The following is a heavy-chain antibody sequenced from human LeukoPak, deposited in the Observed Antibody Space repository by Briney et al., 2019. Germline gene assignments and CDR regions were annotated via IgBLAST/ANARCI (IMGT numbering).Heavy chain of an antibody. CDR1: GGSISSYY. D-gene: IGHD5-18*01. V-gene: IGHV4-59*01. J-gene: IGHJ4*02. CDR3: AAVDTATAFDY. Sequence: SETLSLTCTVSGGSISSYYWSWIRQPPGKGLEWIGYIYYSGSTNYNPSLKSRATISVDTSKNQFSLKLSSVTAADTAVYYCAAVDTATAFDYWGQGTLVTVSS. CDR2: IYYSGST.